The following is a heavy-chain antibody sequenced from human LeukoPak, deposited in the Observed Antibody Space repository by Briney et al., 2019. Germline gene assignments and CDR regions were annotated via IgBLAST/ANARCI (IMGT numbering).Heavy chain of an antibody. CDR1: GFTVSSNY. Sequence: GGSLRLSCAASGFTVSSNYMSWVRQAPGKGLEWVSVILNGNGTYYADSVKGRFTISRDNSKNTLYLQMNSLRAEDTAIYYCARVSLEIDYWGQGTLVTVSS. CDR2: ILNGNGT. CDR3: ARVSLEIDY. V-gene: IGHV3-53*01. J-gene: IGHJ4*02.